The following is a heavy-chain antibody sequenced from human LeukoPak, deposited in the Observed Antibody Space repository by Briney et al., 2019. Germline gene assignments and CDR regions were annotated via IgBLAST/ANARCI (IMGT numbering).Heavy chain of an antibody. J-gene: IGHJ6*02. CDR1: GGSISYYY. CDR2: IYYSGTT. Sequence: SETLSLTCTVSGGSISYYYWSWIRQSPGKGLEWIGYIYYSGTTNYNPSLKSRVTISVDTYKNQFSLQLRSVTAADTAVYYCAREDPQTTVPEGMDVWGQGTTVTVSS. CDR3: AREDPQTTVPEGMDV. D-gene: IGHD4-17*01. V-gene: IGHV4-59*01.